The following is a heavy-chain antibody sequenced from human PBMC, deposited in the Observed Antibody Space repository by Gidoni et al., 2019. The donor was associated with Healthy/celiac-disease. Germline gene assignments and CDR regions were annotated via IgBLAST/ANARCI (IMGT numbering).Heavy chain of an antibody. V-gene: IGHV4-34*01. CDR2: INHSGST. CDR3: ARGNLAAAGDY. D-gene: IGHD6-13*01. J-gene: IGHJ4*02. CDR1: GGSFSGYY. Sequence: QVQLQQWGAGRWKPSETRSLTCAVYGGSFSGYYWSWIRQPPGKGLEWIGEINHSGSTNYNPSLKSRVTISVDTSKNQFSLKLSSVTAADTAVYYCARGNLAAAGDYWGQGTLVTVSS.